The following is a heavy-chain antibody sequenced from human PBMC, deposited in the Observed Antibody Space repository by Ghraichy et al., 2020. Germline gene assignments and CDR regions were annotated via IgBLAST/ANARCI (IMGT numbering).Heavy chain of an antibody. J-gene: IGHJ3*02. V-gene: IGHV3-23*01. CDR2: ISGSGGST. CDR3: AKRSPFTMVRGSDAFDI. CDR1: GFTFSSYA. D-gene: IGHD3-10*01. Sequence: GGSLRLSCAASGFTFSSYAMSWVRQAPGKGLEWVSAISGSGGSTYYADSVKGRFTISRDNSKNTLYLQKNSLRAEDTAVYYCAKRSPFTMVRGSDAFDIWGQGTMVTVSS.